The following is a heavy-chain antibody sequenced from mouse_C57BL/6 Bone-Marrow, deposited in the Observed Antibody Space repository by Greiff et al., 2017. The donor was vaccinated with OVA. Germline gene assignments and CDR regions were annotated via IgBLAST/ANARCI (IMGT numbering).Heavy chain of an antibody. CDR1: GYTFTSYG. CDR3: ARARGAYYSNDYAMDY. V-gene: IGHV1-81*01. D-gene: IGHD2-5*01. CDR2: IYPRSGNT. Sequence: QVQLKESGAELARPGASVKLSCKASGYTFTSYGISWVKQRTGQGLEWIGEIYPRSGNTYYNEKFKGKATLTADKSSSTAYMELRSLPSEDSAVYFCARARGAYYSNDYAMDYWGQGTSVTVSS. J-gene: IGHJ4*01.